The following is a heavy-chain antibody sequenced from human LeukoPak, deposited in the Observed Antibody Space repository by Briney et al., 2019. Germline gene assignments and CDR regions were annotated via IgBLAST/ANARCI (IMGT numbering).Heavy chain of an antibody. V-gene: IGHV1-2*02. CDR1: GYTFTGYY. D-gene: IGHD6-13*01. J-gene: IGHJ5*02. Sequence: ASVKVSCKASGYTFTGYYMHWVRQAPGQGLEWMGWINPNSGGTNYAQKFQGRVTMARDTSISTAYMELSRLRSDDTAVYYCARVPNLRSSSSWGFDPWGQGTLVTVSS. CDR3: ARVPNLRSSSSWGFDP. CDR2: INPNSGGT.